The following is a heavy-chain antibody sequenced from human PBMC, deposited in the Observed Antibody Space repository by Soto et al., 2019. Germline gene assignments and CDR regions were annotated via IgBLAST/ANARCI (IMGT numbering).Heavy chain of an antibody. CDR1: GYTFTSYI. V-gene: IGHV1-18*01. D-gene: IGHD3-3*01. J-gene: IGHJ4*02. Sequence: QVQLVQSGAEVKKPGASVKLSCEASGYTFTSYIISWVRQAPGQGLQWMGWISVHNGDTDYAQNLQGRVTMTTDTSTNTAYMELRSLRSDDTAVYYCARTNTIFGVDIIRYFDHWGQGALVTVSS. CDR3: ARTNTIFGVDIIRYFDH. CDR2: ISVHNGDT.